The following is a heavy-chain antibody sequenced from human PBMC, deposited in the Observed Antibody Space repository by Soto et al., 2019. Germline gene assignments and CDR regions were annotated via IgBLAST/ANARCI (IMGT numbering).Heavy chain of an antibody. CDR3: GRYSGTYSVYGFDI. V-gene: IGHV4-39*01. Sequence: QLQLQESGPGLVKPPETLSLTCTVSGGSIRSNYYWGWIRQPPGEGLEWIASIYHSGPTYYNPSLKSRVTISVDTSKNQFSLKLSTVTAADTAVYFCGRYSGTYSVYGFDIWGQGTVVTVSS. CDR2: IYHSGPT. D-gene: IGHD1-26*01. J-gene: IGHJ3*02. CDR1: GGSIRSNYY.